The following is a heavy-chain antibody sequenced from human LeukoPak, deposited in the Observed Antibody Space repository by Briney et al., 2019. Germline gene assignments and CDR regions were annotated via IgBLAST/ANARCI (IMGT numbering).Heavy chain of an antibody. D-gene: IGHD2-15*01. V-gene: IGHV4-59*01. CDR2: IYYSGST. CDR3: ARGGNCSGGSCYSDRGWFDP. CDR1: GGSISTYY. J-gene: IGHJ5*02. Sequence: SETLCLTCTASGGSISTYYWSWIRQPPGKGLEWIGYIYYSGSTNYNPSLKSRVTISVDTSKSQFSLKLNSVTAADTAVYYCARGGNCSGGSCYSDRGWFDPWGQGNLVTVSS.